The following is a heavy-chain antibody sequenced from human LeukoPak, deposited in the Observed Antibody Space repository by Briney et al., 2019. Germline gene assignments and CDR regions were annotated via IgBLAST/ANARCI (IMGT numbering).Heavy chain of an antibody. CDR2: INHSGST. V-gene: IGHV4-34*01. Sequence: QPSETLSLTCAVYGGSFSGYYWSWIRQPPGKGLEGIGEINHSGSTNYNPSLKSRVTISVDTSKNQFSLKLSSVTAADTAVYYCARRALRNIVVVPAAMINWFDPWGQGTLVTVSS. D-gene: IGHD2-2*01. CDR1: GGSFSGYY. J-gene: IGHJ5*02. CDR3: ARRALRNIVVVPAAMINWFDP.